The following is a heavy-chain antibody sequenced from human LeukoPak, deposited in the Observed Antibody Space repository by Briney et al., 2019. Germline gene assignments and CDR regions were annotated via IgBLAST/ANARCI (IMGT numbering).Heavy chain of an antibody. V-gene: IGHV1-69*13. Sequence: ASVKVSCKASGYTFTGYYMHWVRQAPGQGLEWMGGIIPIFGTANYAQKFQGRVTITADESTSTAYMELSSLRSEDTAVYHCAKGPVNYNWFDPWGQGTLVTVSS. CDR2: IIPIFGTA. CDR1: GYTFTGYY. J-gene: IGHJ5*02. CDR3: AKGPVNYNWFDP. D-gene: IGHD1-7*01.